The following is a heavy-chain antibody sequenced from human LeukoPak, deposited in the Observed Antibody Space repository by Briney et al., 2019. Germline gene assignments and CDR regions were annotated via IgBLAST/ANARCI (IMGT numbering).Heavy chain of an antibody. D-gene: IGHD1-14*01. V-gene: IGHV4-59*01. CDR1: GGSISSYY. Sequence: SETLSLTCTVSGGSISSYYWSWIRQPPGKGLEWIGDIYDTGITNYNPSLKSRVAISVDTSKNQFSLRLNSVTAADTALYYCARDEPRGAWVYWGQGALVTVSS. CDR2: IYDTGIT. CDR3: ARDEPRGAWVY. J-gene: IGHJ4*02.